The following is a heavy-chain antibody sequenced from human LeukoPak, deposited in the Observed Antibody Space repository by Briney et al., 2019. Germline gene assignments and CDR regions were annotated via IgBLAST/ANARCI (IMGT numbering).Heavy chain of an antibody. CDR3: ARAQIFGEYDYYGMDV. J-gene: IGHJ6*02. CDR1: GFTFSSYD. Sequence: GGSLRLSCAASGFTFSSYDMHWVRQATGKGLEWVSAIGTAGDTYYPGSVKGRFTISRENAKNSLYLQMNSLRAGDTAVYYCARAQIFGEYDYYGMDVWGQGTTVTVSS. CDR2: IGTAGDT. V-gene: IGHV3-13*01. D-gene: IGHD3-10*01.